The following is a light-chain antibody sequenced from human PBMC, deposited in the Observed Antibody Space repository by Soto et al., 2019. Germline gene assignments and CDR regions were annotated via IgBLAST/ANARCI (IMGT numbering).Light chain of an antibody. CDR2: WAS. CDR3: KQYFTSPWT. CDR1: QSILDRSKNKYY. Sequence: DIVMTQSPDSLAVSLGERATFNCKSSQSILDRSKNKYYLAWYQQKSGQPPKLLIYWASLRESGVPDRFTGSGSGTDFTLTISSLQAEDVAVYYCKQYFTSPWTFGKGTKVEI. J-gene: IGKJ1*01. V-gene: IGKV4-1*01.